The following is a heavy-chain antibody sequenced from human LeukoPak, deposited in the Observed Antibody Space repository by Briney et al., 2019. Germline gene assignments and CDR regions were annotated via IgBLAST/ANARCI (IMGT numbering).Heavy chain of an antibody. CDR2: MNQDGSAK. V-gene: IGHV3-7*01. J-gene: IGHJ6*02. Sequence: GGSLRLSCAASGFTFSGYWMTWVRQAPGKGLEWVANMNQDGSAKGYVDSVKGRFTISRDNARNSLYLQMSSLRPEDTAVYYCATYTYWVAGDVWGQGTTVTVSS. D-gene: IGHD3-16*01. CDR1: GFTFSGYW. CDR3: ATYTYWVAGDV.